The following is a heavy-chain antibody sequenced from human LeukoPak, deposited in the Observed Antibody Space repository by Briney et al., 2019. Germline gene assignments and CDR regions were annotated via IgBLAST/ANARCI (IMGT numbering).Heavy chain of an antibody. D-gene: IGHD1-14*01. CDR3: ARVPHRGYYYYYGMDV. CDR2: IYYSGST. Sequence: SETLSLTCTVSGGSISSSSYYWGWIRQPPGTGLEWIGYIYYSGSTNYNPSLKSRVTISVDTSKNQFSLKLSSVTAADTAVYYCARVPHRGYYYYYGMDVWGQGTTVTVSS. J-gene: IGHJ6*02. V-gene: IGHV4-61*05. CDR1: GGSISSSSYY.